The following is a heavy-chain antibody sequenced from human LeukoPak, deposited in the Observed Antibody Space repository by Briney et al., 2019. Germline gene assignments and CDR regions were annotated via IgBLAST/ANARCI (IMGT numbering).Heavy chain of an antibody. V-gene: IGHV1-18*01. J-gene: IGHJ3*02. CDR2: ISAYNGNT. Sequence: ASVKVSCKASGYTFTSYGISWVRQAPGQGLEWMGWISAYNGNTNYAQKLQGRVTMTTDTSTSTAYMELRSLRSDDTAVYYCARDYYYDSSGYYARDNDAFDIWGQGTMVTVSS. CDR1: GYTFTSYG. CDR3: ARDYYYDSSGYYARDNDAFDI. D-gene: IGHD3-22*01.